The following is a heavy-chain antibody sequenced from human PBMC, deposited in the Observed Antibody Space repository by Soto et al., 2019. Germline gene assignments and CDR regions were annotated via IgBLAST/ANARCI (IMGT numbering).Heavy chain of an antibody. CDR1: GVTFNRQD. V-gene: IGHV1-69*13. Sequence: GASVKVSCKASGVTFNRQDMRWVRQAPGQGLEWMGGIIPMFGTPHYAEKFQDRVTITADESTGTAYLELSSLTSEDTAVYYCATSEGRGGYSFDYWGPGTLVTVYS. D-gene: IGHD5-12*01. CDR3: ATSEGRGGYSFDY. J-gene: IGHJ4*02. CDR2: IIPMFGTP.